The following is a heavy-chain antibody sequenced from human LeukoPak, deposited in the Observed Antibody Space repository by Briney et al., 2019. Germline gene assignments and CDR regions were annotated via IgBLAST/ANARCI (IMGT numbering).Heavy chain of an antibody. J-gene: IGHJ3*02. V-gene: IGHV1-24*01. CDR2: FNPEDGEA. D-gene: IGHD1-26*01. CDR3: AKVGVTKNDAFYI. CDR1: GYTLNQLS. Sequence: ASVKVSCKVCGYTLNQLSIHWVRQAPGKGLEWVGSFNPEDGEAIYAQKFQGRVTMTEDTSTDTAYMEMSRLRSADTDVYYSAKVGVTKNDAFYIWGQGKMVTVSS.